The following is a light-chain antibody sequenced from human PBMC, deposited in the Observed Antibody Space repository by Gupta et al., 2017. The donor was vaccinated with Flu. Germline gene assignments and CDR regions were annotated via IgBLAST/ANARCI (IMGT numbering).Light chain of an antibody. CDR1: QGVNTIY. CDR3: HYYAASPWT. V-gene: IGKV3-20*01. J-gene: IGKJ1*01. Sequence: TILTQSPGTLSLSPGERATLSCMASQGVNTIYLGWHQQKPGQAPRLLIYATSNRATGIPDRFSGSGSGTDFTLTISRLEPEDFAVYYCHYYAASPWTFGQGTKVEIK. CDR2: ATS.